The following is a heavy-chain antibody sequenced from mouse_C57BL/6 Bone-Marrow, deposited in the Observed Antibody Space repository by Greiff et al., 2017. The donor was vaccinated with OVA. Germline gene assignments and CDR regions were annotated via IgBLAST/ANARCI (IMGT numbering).Heavy chain of an antibody. CDR3: ARRYYDYDHFDY. CDR1: GFTFSDYY. J-gene: IGHJ2*01. Sequence: DVKLVESGGGLVQPGGSLKLSCAASGFTFSDYYMYWVRQTPEKRLEWVAYISNGGGSTYYPDTVKGRFTISRDNAKNTLYLQMSRLKSEDTAMYYCARRYYDYDHFDYWGQGTTLTVSS. CDR2: ISNGGGST. V-gene: IGHV5-12*01. D-gene: IGHD2-4*01.